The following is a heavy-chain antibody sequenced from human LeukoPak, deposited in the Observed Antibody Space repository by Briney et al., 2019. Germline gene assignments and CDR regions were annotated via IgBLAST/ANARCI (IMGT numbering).Heavy chain of an antibody. Sequence: SETLSLTCTVSGGSVSSGSYYWSWIRQPPGKGLEWIGYIYYSGSTNYNPSLKSRVTISVDTSKNQFSLKLSSVTAADTAVYYCARDGYGVFDIWGQGTMVTVSS. D-gene: IGHD4/OR15-4a*01. V-gene: IGHV4-61*01. CDR1: GGSVSSGSYY. J-gene: IGHJ3*02. CDR2: IYYSGST. CDR3: ARDGYGVFDI.